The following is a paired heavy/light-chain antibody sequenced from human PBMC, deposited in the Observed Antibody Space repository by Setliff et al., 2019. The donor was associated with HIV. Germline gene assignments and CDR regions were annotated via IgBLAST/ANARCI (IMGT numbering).Light chain of an antibody. Sequence: QSVLTQPPSVSGAPGQRVTISCTGSSSNIGAGYDVHWYQHLPGTAPKLLIYGNTNRPSGVPDRFSASKSGTSASLAITGLQAEDEADYYCQSYDSSLSGSRIFGGGTKLTVL. CDR2: GNT. V-gene: IGLV1-40*01. CDR1: SSNIGAGYD. J-gene: IGLJ2*01. CDR3: QSYDSSLSGSRI.
Heavy chain of an antibody. CDR3: ARAKKLGAFDY. V-gene: IGHV3-11*01. CDR2: ISSSGITT. CDR1: GFTFSDYY. Sequence: QVQLVESGGGLVEPGGALRLSCAASGFTFSDYYMNWIRQAPGKGLEWFSYISSSGITTYYADSVKGRFTISRDNAKNSLYLQMNSLRPEDTAVYFCARAKKLGAFDYWGQGTLVTVSS. D-gene: IGHD3-16*01. J-gene: IGHJ4*02.